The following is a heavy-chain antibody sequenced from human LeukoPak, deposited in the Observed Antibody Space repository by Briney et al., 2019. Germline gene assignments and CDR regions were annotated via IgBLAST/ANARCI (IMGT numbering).Heavy chain of an antibody. CDR1: GFTFSSYG. V-gene: IGHV3-33*01. CDR3: AREGYCSSTSCSFDP. CDR2: IWNDGSNK. Sequence: GGSLRLSCAASGFTFSSYGMHWVRQAPGKGLEWVADIWNDGSNKYYADSVKGRFTISRDNSKNTLYLQMNSLRAEDTAVYYCAREGYCSSTSCSFDPWGQGTLVTVSS. D-gene: IGHD2-2*01. J-gene: IGHJ5*02.